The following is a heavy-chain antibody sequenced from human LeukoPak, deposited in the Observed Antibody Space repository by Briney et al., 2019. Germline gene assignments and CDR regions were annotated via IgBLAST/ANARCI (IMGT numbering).Heavy chain of an antibody. CDR2: IKQDGSEK. V-gene: IGHV3-7*01. CDR1: GFTFSSYW. J-gene: IGHJ4*02. CDR3: ARELGHGSCFDY. Sequence: GGSLRLSCAASGFTFSSYWIRWVRQAPGKGLEWVANIKQDGSEKYYVDSVKGRFTISRDNAKNSLYLQMNRLRTEDTAVYYCARELGHGSCFDYWGQGTLVTVSS. D-gene: IGHD6-13*01.